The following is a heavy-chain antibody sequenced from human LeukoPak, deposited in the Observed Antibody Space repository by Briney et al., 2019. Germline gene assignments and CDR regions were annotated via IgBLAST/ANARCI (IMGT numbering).Heavy chain of an antibody. D-gene: IGHD6-13*01. V-gene: IGHV1-69*13. CDR2: IIPIFGTA. CDR3: ARVAMKQQLVPLGYYYYYGMDV. Sequence: ASVKVSCKASGGTFSSYAISWVRQAPGQGLEWMGGIIPIFGTANYAQKFQGRVTITADESTSTAYMELSSLRSEDMAVYYCARVAMKQQLVPLGYYYYYGMDVWGQGTTVTVSS. J-gene: IGHJ6*02. CDR1: GGTFSSYA.